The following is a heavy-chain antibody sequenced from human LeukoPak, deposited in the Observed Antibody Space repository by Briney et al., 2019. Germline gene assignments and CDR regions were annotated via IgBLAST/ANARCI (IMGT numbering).Heavy chain of an antibody. CDR3: ARGRSWYGDSYFDY. CDR2: INHSGST. CDR1: GWSFSGDY. D-gene: IGHD4-17*01. J-gene: IGHJ4*02. Sequence: SETLSLTCAVYGWSFSGDYWSWIRQPPGKGLEWMGEINHSGSTNYNPSLKSRVTISLDTSKNQFSLKLSSVTAADTAVYYCARGRSWYGDSYFDYWGQGTLVTVSS. V-gene: IGHV4-34*01.